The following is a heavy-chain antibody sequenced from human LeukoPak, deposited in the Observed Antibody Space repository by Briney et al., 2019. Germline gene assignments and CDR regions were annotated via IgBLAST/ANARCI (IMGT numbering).Heavy chain of an antibody. J-gene: IGHJ4*02. D-gene: IGHD3-9*01. CDR1: GYTFTGYY. Sequence: RGASVTVSCKASGYTFTGYYMHWVRQAPGQGLEGMGWINPNNGGTNYAQKFQGRVTMTRDTSISTAYMELSRLRSDDTAVYYCARGGAVLRYFDWLSLAYYFDYWGQGTLVTVSS. V-gene: IGHV1-2*02. CDR2: INPNNGGT. CDR3: ARGGAVLRYFDWLSLAYYFDY.